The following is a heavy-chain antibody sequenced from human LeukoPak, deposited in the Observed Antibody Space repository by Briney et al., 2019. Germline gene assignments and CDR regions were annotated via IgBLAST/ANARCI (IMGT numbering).Heavy chain of an antibody. CDR1: GFTFDDYG. CDR3: AKLSDGSGLPYYFDS. D-gene: IGHD3-10*01. Sequence: GGSLRLSCAASGFTFDDYGMSWVRQAPGKGLEWVSGINWNSGSTGYADSVKGRFTISRDNPKNTLYLQMNSLRAEDTAIYICAKLSDGSGLPYYFDSWGQGTLVTVS. CDR2: INWNSGST. J-gene: IGHJ4*02. V-gene: IGHV3-20*01.